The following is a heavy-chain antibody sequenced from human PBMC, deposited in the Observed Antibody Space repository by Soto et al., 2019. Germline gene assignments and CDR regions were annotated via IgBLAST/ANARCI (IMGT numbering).Heavy chain of an antibody. CDR2: ISWSGSTV. CDR3: TKEVRHHFSYYFDN. CDR1: GVAFDDYA. J-gene: IGHJ4*02. V-gene: IGHV3-9*01. D-gene: IGHD3-3*02. Sequence: EVQLVESGGGLVQPGRSLRLSCVISGVAFDDYAMHWVRQVPGKGLEWVAGISWSGSTVDYADSVKGRFTISRDNAKNSLYLEMSGLRPDDTAVYYCTKEVRHHFSYYFDNWGQGTLVTVSS.